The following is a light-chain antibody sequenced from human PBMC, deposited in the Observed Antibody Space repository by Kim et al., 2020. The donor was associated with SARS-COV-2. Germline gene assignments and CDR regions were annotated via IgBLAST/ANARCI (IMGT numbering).Light chain of an antibody. CDR2: RNA. CDR1: RNDVGNKG. V-gene: IGLV10-54*04. Sequence: RKSAHYSGTGNRNDVGNKGAAWLQQHKGHPPKLLSYRNANRPSGISERFSTSRSGNTASLTITGLQAEDEADYYCSAWDSSLSAWVFGGGTQLTVL. J-gene: IGLJ3*02. CDR3: SAWDSSLSAWV.